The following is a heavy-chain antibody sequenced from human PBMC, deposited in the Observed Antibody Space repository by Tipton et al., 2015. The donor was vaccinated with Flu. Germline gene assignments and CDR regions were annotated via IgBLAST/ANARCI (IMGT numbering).Heavy chain of an antibody. CDR1: GGSFSGYY. Sequence: LRLSCAVYGGSFSGYYWSWIRQPPGKGLEWIGEINHSGSTNYNPSLKSRVTISVDTSKNQFSLKLSSVTAADTAVYYCARGGSGYPPGGMDVWGQGTTVTVSS. CDR3: ARGGSGYPPGGMDV. V-gene: IGHV4-34*09. CDR2: INHSGST. D-gene: IGHD3-22*01. J-gene: IGHJ6*02.